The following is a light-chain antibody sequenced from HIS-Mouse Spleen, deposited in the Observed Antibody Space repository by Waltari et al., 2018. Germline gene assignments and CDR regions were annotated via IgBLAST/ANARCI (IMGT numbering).Light chain of an antibody. CDR2: EDS. J-gene: IGLJ2*01. CDR1: ASPKKY. CDR3: YSTDSSGNHRV. Sequence: SYELTQPPSVSVFPGQTARITCPGEASPKKYAYWYQQKSGQAPVLVIYEDSKRPSGIPERFSGSSSGTMATLTISGAQVEDEADYYCYSTDSSGNHRVFGGGTKLTVL. V-gene: IGLV3-10*01.